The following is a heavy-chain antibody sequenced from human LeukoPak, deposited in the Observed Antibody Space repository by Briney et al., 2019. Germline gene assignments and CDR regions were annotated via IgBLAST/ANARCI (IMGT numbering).Heavy chain of an antibody. CDR3: ARAPYYDFWSGYYRAFDI. V-gene: IGHV4-34*01. Sequence: PSETLSLTXAVYGGSFSGYYWSWLRQPPGKGLEWIGEINHSGSTNYNPSLKRRVTISVDTSKNQFSLKLSSVTAADTAVYYCARAPYYDFWSGYYRAFDIWGQGTMVTVSS. D-gene: IGHD3-3*01. CDR1: GGSFSGYY. CDR2: INHSGST. J-gene: IGHJ3*02.